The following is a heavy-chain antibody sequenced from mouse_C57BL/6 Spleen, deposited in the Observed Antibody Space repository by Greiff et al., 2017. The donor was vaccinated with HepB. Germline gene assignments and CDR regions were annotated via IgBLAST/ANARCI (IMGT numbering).Heavy chain of an antibody. CDR3: AIYDGYPYHAMDY. V-gene: IGHV3-6*01. CDR1: GYSITSGYY. CDR2: ISYDGSN. Sequence: EVKLQESGPGLVKPSQSLSLTCSVTGYSITSGYYWNWIRQFPGNKLEWMGYISYDGSNNYNPSLKNRISITRDTSKNQFFLKLNFVTTEDTATYYCAIYDGYPYHAMDYWGQGTSVTVSS. J-gene: IGHJ4*01. D-gene: IGHD2-3*01.